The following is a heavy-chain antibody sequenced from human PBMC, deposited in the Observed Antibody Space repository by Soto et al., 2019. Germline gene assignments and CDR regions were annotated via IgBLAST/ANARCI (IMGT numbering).Heavy chain of an antibody. CDR1: GFTFDDYA. V-gene: IGHV3-9*01. CDR3: AKVSSSGYVAGPFDY. Sequence: EVQLVESGGGLVQPGRSLRLSCAASGFTFDDYAIHWVRQVPGKGLEWVSSISWQSGSIGYADSVKGRFTISRDNAKNSLYLQMDSLRAEDSALYHYAKVSSSGYVAGPFDYWGQGTLVTVSS. J-gene: IGHJ4*02. CDR2: ISWQSGSI. D-gene: IGHD6-19*01.